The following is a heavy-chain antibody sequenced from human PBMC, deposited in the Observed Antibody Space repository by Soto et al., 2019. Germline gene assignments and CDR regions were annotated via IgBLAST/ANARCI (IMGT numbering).Heavy chain of an antibody. V-gene: IGHV1-18*04. CDR3: ARYGPYYDILVGYYIMVSTDY. D-gene: IGHD3-9*01. CDR1: GYTFTSYG. Sequence: ASVKVSCKASGYTFTSYGISWVRQAPGQGLEWMGWISAYNGNTNYAQKLQGRVTMTTDTSTSTAYMELRSLRSDDTAVNYCARYGPYYDILVGYYIMVSTDYWGQGTLVTVSS. J-gene: IGHJ4*02. CDR2: ISAYNGNT.